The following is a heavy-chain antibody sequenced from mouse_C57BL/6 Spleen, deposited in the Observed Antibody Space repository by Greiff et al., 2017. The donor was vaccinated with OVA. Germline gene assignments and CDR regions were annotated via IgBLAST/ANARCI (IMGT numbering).Heavy chain of an antibody. J-gene: IGHJ4*01. CDR2: IDPSDSYT. Sequence: QVQLQQSGAELVMPGASVKLSCKASGYTFTSYWMHWVKQRPGQGLEWIGEIDPSDSYTNYNQKFKGKSTLTVDKSSSTAYMQLSSLTSEDSAVYYCARESYAMDYWGQGTSVTVSS. CDR3: ARESYAMDY. V-gene: IGHV1-69*01. CDR1: GYTFTSYW.